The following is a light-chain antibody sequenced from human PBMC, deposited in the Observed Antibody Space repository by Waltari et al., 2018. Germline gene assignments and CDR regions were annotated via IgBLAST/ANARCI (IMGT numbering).Light chain of an antibody. CDR1: TGVVTTNYY. V-gene: IGLV7-43*01. CDR2: DTD. Sequence: VQTQEPSLTVSPGGTVTLTCDSTTGVVTTNYYPNWFQQKPGQSPRTLIYDTDKKHSWTPARFSGSLLGGKAALTLSNVQPEDEADYYCSLYYGDARWVFGGGTKLTVL. CDR3: SLYYGDARWV. J-gene: IGLJ3*02.